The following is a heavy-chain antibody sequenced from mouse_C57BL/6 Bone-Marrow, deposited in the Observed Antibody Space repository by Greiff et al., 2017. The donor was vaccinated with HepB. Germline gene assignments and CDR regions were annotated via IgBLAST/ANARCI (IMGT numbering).Heavy chain of an antibody. V-gene: IGHV5-4*01. CDR1: GFTFSSYA. CDR2: ISDGGSYT. CDR3: ARETPLLYPKFAY. D-gene: IGHD2-3*01. Sequence: EVMLVESGGGLVKPGGSLKLSCAASGFTFSSYAMSWVRQTPEKRLEWVATISDGGSYTYYPDNVKGRFTISRDNANNNLYLPMRHLKSEDTAMYYCARETPLLYPKFAYWGQGTLVTVSA. J-gene: IGHJ3*01.